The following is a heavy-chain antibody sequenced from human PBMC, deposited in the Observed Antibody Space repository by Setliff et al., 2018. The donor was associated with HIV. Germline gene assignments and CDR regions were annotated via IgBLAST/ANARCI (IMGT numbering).Heavy chain of an antibody. CDR3: AREDYYDSSGYAFEI. CDR2: IYYSGST. J-gene: IGHJ3*02. CDR1: GASISSSGYY. Sequence: SETLSLTCTVSGASISSSGYYWGWIRQPPGKGLEWIGTIYYSGSTYYNPSLKSRVTISVDTSKNQFSLKLNSVTAADTAVYYCAREDYYDSSGYAFEIWGQGTMVT. V-gene: IGHV4-39*07. D-gene: IGHD3-22*01.